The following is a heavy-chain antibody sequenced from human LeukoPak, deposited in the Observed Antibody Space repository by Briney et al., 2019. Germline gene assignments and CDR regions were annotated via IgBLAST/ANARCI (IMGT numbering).Heavy chain of an antibody. D-gene: IGHD3-22*01. Sequence: ASVKVSCKASGYTFTGYYMHWMRQAPGQGLEWMGWINPNSGGTNYAQKFQGRVTMTRDTSISTAYMELSRLRSDDTAVYYCASNGGYYDSSGYYNHDYWGQGTLVTVSS. J-gene: IGHJ4*02. CDR2: INPNSGGT. V-gene: IGHV1-2*02. CDR3: ASNGGYYDSSGYYNHDY. CDR1: GYTFTGYY.